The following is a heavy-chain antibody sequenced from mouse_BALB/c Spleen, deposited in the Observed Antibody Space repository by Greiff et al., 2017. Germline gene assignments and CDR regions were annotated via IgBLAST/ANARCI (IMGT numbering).Heavy chain of an antibody. Sequence: EVKLVESGGGLVKPGGSLKLSCAASGFTFSSYAMSWVRQTPEKRLEWVATISSGGSYTYYPDSVKGRFTISRDNAKNTLYLQMSSLRSEDTAMYYCARRYYGSSYGPYYAMDYWGQGTSVTVSS. CDR1: GFTFSSYA. CDR2: ISSGGSYT. V-gene: IGHV5-9-3*01. D-gene: IGHD1-1*01. CDR3: ARRYYGSSYGPYYAMDY. J-gene: IGHJ4*01.